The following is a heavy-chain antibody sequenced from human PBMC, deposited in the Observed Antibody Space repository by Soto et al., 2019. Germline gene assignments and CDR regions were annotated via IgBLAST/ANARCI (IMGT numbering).Heavy chain of an antibody. V-gene: IGHV4-34*01. Sequence: SETLSLTCAVYGGSFSGYYWSWIRQPPGKGLEWIGEINHSGSTNYNPSLKSRVTISVDTSKNQFSLKLSSVTAADTAVYYCARTVLRFLEWFDHWGQGTLVTVSS. D-gene: IGHD3-3*01. CDR1: GGSFSGYY. CDR2: INHSGST. CDR3: ARTVLRFLEWFDH. J-gene: IGHJ5*02.